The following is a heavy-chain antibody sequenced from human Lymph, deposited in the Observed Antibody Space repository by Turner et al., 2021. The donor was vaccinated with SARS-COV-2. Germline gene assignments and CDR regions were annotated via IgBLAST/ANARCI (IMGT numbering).Heavy chain of an antibody. V-gene: IGHV3-53*01. D-gene: IGHD4-17*01. CDR1: DFIVRSNY. CDR2: IYSGGST. CDR3: ARVLPYGDYFDY. Sequence: EVQLVESGGGLIQPGGSLSLSCAASDFIVRSNYMTWVRQAPGKGLEWVSIIYSGGSTFYADSVKGRFTISRDNSRNTLYLQMNSLRAEDTAVYYCARVLPYGDYFDYWGQGTLVTVSS. J-gene: IGHJ4*02.